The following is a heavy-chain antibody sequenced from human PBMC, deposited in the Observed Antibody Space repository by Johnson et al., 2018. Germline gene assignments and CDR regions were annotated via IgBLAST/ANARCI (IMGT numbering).Heavy chain of an antibody. J-gene: IGHJ3*01. V-gene: IGHV3-9*01. CDR1: GFTFDDHA. D-gene: IGHD6-13*01. CDR3: VKDIAAAGHDAFDQ. CDR2: ISWNGVRT. Sequence: EVQLVESGGGIVQPGRSLRLSCVASGFTFDDHAMHWVRQVPGQGLEWISYISWNGVRTNYADSVKGRFSISRDNDKKSTFLQMTSLRPDDTALYYCVKDIAAAGHDAFDQWGRGTMVIVSS.